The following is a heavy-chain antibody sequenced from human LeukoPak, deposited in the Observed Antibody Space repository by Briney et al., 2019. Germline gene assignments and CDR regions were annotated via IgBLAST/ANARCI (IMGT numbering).Heavy chain of an antibody. CDR2: ISYDGSTK. V-gene: IGHV3-30*18. CDR1: EFTFSNYG. Sequence: PGGSLRLSCAASEFTFSNYGMHWVRQAPGKGLEWVAVISYDGSTKFYADSVKGRFTISRDNSKNTLYLQMNFLRAEDTAIYYCAKEMSSGCIDYWGQGTLVSVSS. D-gene: IGHD6-19*01. J-gene: IGHJ4*02. CDR3: AKEMSSGCIDY.